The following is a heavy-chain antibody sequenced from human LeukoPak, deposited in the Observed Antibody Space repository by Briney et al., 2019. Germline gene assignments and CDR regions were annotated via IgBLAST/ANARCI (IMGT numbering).Heavy chain of an antibody. J-gene: IGHJ4*02. V-gene: IGHV4-39*07. D-gene: IGHD3-22*01. CDR1: GDSFGSSSFY. Sequence: SETLSLTCTVAGDSFGSSSFYWGWIRQPPGKGLEWIGSFFYGGGTYYSPSLKSRVSISIDTSKRQSSLRLTSVTAADTAVYYCATDYNDSGLGHCGQGTLVTVSS. CDR2: FFYGGGT. CDR3: ATDYNDSGLGH.